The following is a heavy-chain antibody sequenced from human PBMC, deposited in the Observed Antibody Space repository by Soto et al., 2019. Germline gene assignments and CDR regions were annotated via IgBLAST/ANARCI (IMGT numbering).Heavy chain of an antibody. Sequence: EVVLLQSGGDLVQPGGSLRLSCAASGFTFSDYAMTWVRQAPGKGLEWVSDISDGDGDTHYADSVRGRFVISRDNSMNTLFLEMNSLRAEDAAVYYCAKGRTYFDFWGQGSLVTVSS. CDR1: GFTFSDYA. CDR2: ISDGDGDT. V-gene: IGHV3-23*01. J-gene: IGHJ4*02. CDR3: AKGRTYFDF.